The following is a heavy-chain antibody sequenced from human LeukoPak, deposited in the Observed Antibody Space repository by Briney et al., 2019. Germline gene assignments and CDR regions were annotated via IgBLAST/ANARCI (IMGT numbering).Heavy chain of an antibody. J-gene: IGHJ4*02. CDR1: GGSFSGYY. CDR3: ARGSTGYCSSTSCYEVVY. Sequence: SETLSLTCAVYGGSFSGYYWSWIRQPPGKGLEWIGEINHSGSTNYNPSLKSRVTISVDTSKNQFSLKLSSVTAADTAVYYCARGSTGYCSSTSCYEVVYWGQGTLVTVSS. CDR2: INHSGST. V-gene: IGHV4-34*01. D-gene: IGHD2-2*01.